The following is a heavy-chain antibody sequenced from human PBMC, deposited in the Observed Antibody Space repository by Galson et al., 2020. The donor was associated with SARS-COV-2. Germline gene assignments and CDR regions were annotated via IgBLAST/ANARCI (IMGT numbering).Heavy chain of an antibody. Sequence: SETLSLTCAVSGASISSGGYSWSWLRQPPGQGLEWIGYIYDSGSTYYNPSLKSRVSISIDRSKNQFSLKLNSVTAADTAVYYCATGMWIGFTYVEAAFDIWGQGTMVTVSS. V-gene: IGHV4-30-2*01. J-gene: IGHJ3*02. CDR3: ATGMWIGFTYVEAAFDI. CDR2: IYDSGST. CDR1: GASISSGGYS. D-gene: IGHD5-18*01.